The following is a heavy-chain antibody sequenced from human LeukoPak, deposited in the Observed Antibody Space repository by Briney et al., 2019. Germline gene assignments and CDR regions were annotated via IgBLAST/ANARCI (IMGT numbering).Heavy chain of an antibody. V-gene: IGHV1-46*01. D-gene: IGHD5-18*01. J-gene: IGHJ2*01. CDR2: INPSSGSR. CDR1: GDSFTNYY. CDR3: AREYTYGYIRYFEL. Sequence: ASVNVSCKASGDSFTNYYIHWVRQAPGQGLEWMAIINPSSGSRSYAQKFQGRATMTRDTSTSTVYMELSSLRSDDTAVYYCAREYTYGYIRYFELWGRGTLVSVSS.